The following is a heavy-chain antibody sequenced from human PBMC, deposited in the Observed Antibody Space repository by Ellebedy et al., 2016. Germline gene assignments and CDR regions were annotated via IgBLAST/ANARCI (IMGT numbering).Heavy chain of an antibody. CDR3: AKELRSAAGTSRPLHY. V-gene: IGHV3-30*18. CDR1: GFTFSSYG. J-gene: IGHJ4*02. Sequence: GESLKISCAASGFTFSSYGMHWVRQAPGKGLEWVAVITYDGSNKYSVDSVKGRFTISRDNTKNTLYLQMNSLRPEDTAVYYCAKELRSAAGTSRPLHYWGPGTLVTVSS. CDR2: ITYDGSNK. D-gene: IGHD6-19*01.